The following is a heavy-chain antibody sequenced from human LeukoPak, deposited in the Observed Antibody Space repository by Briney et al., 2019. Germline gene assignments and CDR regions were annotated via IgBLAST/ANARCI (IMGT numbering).Heavy chain of an antibody. CDR2: ITSNSNTI. CDR3: ARDVHYAFDI. Sequence: GGSLRLSCAASGFTFSSYTMNWVRQAPGKGLEWVSYITSNSNTISYADSVKGRFTFSRDNAKNSLYLQMNSLRDEDTAVYFCARDVHYAFDIWGQGTMVTVSS. D-gene: IGHD1-1*01. J-gene: IGHJ3*02. V-gene: IGHV3-48*02. CDR1: GFTFSSYT.